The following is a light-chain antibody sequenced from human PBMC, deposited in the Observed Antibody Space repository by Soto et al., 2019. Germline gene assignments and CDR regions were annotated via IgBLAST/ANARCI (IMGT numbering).Light chain of an antibody. Sequence: IPITYSPSTLSASVINRVTSTCRASESMSNCLAWYQQKPGKAPKLLISGASSLQSGVPSRFSGSASGTEFTLTISSLQPDDIATYYCQQCHRYLTFGQGTKVDIK. CDR3: QQCHRYLT. CDR1: ESMSNC. J-gene: IGKJ1*01. CDR2: GAS. V-gene: IGKV1-5*01.